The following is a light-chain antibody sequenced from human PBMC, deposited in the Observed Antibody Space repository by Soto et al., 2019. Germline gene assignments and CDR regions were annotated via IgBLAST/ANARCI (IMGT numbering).Light chain of an antibody. Sequence: DIQMTQSPSSLSASVGDRITITCRASHSISNSLTWFQQQPGKAPKLLIYAASSLQGGVPSRFSGSGSGTDFPLTISSLQPEDFATYYCQQCSGTLRTFGQGTKVELK. CDR2: AAS. CDR1: HSISNS. V-gene: IGKV1-39*01. CDR3: QQCSGTLRT. J-gene: IGKJ1*01.